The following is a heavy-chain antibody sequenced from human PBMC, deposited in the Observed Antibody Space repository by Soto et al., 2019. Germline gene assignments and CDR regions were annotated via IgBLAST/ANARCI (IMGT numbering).Heavy chain of an antibody. CDR1: GFTFDDYA. CDR2: ISWNSGSI. Sequence: GGSLRLSCAASGFTFDDYAMHWVRQAPGKGLEWVSGISWNSGSIGYADSVKGRFTISRDNAKNSLYLQMNSLRAEDTALYYCAKDIGLRFLEWFEYGMDVWGQGTTVTVSS. V-gene: IGHV3-9*01. D-gene: IGHD3-3*01. J-gene: IGHJ6*02. CDR3: AKDIGLRFLEWFEYGMDV.